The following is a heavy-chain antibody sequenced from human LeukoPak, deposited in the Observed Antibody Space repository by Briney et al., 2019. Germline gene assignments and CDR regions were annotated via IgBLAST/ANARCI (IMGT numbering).Heavy chain of an antibody. CDR1: GFTFSSYS. J-gene: IGHJ3*02. V-gene: IGHV3-21*01. Sequence: GGSLRLSCAASGFTFSSYSMNWVRQAPGKGLEWVSSISSSSSYIYYADSVKGRFTISRDNAKNSLYLQMNSLRAEDTAVYYCASVVGASSMAFDIWGQGTMVTVSS. CDR2: ISSSSSYI. CDR3: ASVVGASSMAFDI. D-gene: IGHD1-26*01.